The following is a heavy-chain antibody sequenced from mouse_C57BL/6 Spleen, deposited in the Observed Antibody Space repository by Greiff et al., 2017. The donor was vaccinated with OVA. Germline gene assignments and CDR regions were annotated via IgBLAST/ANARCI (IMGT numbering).Heavy chain of an antibody. CDR1: GYTFTSYW. CDR3: ARSGAQATLDY. D-gene: IGHD3-2*02. Sequence: QVQLQQPGAELVRPGSSVKLSCKASGYTFTSYWMDWVKQRPGQGLEWIGNIYPSDSETHYNQKFKDKATLTADKSSSTAYMQLSSLTSEDSAVYYCARSGAQATLDYWGQGTTLTVSS. CDR2: IYPSDSET. V-gene: IGHV1-61*01. J-gene: IGHJ2*01.